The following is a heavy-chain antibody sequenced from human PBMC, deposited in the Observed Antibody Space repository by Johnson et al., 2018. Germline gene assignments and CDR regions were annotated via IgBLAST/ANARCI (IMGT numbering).Heavy chain of an antibody. D-gene: IGHD3-9*01. CDR3: AREDWFSVDF. Sequence: VQLVESGGGLVQXGGSLRLXCAASGFTFNIYWMTWVRQAPGKGLERVAEIFPDGTERYFVDSVKGRFAISRDNSKNSLYLQRNGLRVEDTAVYYCAREDWFSVDFWGQGTLVTVSS. CDR1: GFTFNIYW. J-gene: IGHJ4*02. CDR2: IFPDGTER. V-gene: IGHV3-7*01.